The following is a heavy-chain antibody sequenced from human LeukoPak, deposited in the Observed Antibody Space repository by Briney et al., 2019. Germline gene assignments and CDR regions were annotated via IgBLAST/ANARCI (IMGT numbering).Heavy chain of an antibody. J-gene: IGHJ5*02. Sequence: GESLKISCKGSGYSFTSYWIGWVRQLPGKGLEWMGIIYPGDSDTRYSPSFQGQVTISADKSISTAYLQWSSLKASDTAMYYCARHTFAGYSSGWENWFDPWGQGTLVTVSS. D-gene: IGHD6-19*01. CDR2: IYPGDSDT. V-gene: IGHV5-51*01. CDR3: ARHTFAGYSSGWENWFDP. CDR1: GYSFTSYW.